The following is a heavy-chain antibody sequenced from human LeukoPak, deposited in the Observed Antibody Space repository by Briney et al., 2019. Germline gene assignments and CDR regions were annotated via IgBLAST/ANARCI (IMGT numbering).Heavy chain of an antibody. Sequence: GASVKVSCKASGYTFTGYYMHWVRQAPGQGLEWMGWINPNSGGTNYAQKFQGRVTMTRDTSISTAYMELSRLRSDDTAVYYCARDRVPLWFGEINYYYYYMDVWGKGTTVTASS. CDR3: ARDRVPLWFGEINYYYYYMDV. CDR1: GYTFTGYY. J-gene: IGHJ6*03. D-gene: IGHD3-10*01. CDR2: INPNSGGT. V-gene: IGHV1-2*02.